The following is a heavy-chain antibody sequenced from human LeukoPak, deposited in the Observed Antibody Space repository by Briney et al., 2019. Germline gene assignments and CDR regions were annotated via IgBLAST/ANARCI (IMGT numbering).Heavy chain of an antibody. CDR1: GFSFSNFW. V-gene: IGHV3-7*05. Sequence: GGSLRLSCAASGFSFSNFWMSWVRQAQGKGLEWVANIKEDGSEKYYVDSVKGRFTISRDNAKNSLYLQMNSLRAEDTAVYYCARWAESNDSWGQGTLVTVSS. CDR2: IKEDGSEK. J-gene: IGHJ4*02. CDR3: ARWAESNDS.